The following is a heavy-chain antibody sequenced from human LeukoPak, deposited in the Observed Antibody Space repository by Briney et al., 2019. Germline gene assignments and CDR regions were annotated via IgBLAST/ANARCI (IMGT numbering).Heavy chain of an antibody. J-gene: IGHJ4*02. CDR1: GGSINIDY. CDR3: ARTRPRITMVRGVTIYYFDY. V-gene: IGHV4-59*01. Sequence: SETLSLTCIVSGGSINIDYWSWIRQPPGKGLEWIGNIYYSGSTNYNPSLKSRVTISLDTSKNQFSLKLSSVTAADTAVYYCARTRPRITMVRGVTIYYFDYWGQGTLVTVSS. D-gene: IGHD3-10*01. CDR2: IYYSGST.